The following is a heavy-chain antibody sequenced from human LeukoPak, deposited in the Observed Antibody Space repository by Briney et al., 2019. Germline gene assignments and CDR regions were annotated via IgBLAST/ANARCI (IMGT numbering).Heavy chain of an antibody. D-gene: IGHD2-2*01. J-gene: IGHJ5*02. Sequence: SETLSLTCAVYGWSFNDYYWNWVRQPPGKGLEWIGEINARGDTNYNPSLKSRVTISVDSSKNQFSLTLTSMIAADTAIYYCARGQVPAARGYNWFDPWGQGTLVTASS. V-gene: IGHV4-34*01. CDR1: GWSFNDYY. CDR2: INARGDT. CDR3: ARGQVPAARGYNWFDP.